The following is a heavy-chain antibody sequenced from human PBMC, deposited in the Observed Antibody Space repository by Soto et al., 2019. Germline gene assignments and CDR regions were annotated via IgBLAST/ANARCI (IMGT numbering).Heavy chain of an antibody. D-gene: IGHD4-17*01. Sequence: AWALTVLSAASGFSFSSYSMNWFRQAPGKGLEWVSSITSNSIYIFYADSVKGRFTITRDNAKISLSLHMSSLRVGDTAVYYCARDRTTVTNGYFDLWGQGTLVTV. V-gene: IGHV3-21*01. CDR3: ARDRTTVTNGYFDL. CDR1: GFSFSSYS. J-gene: IGHJ5*02. CDR2: ITSNSIYI.